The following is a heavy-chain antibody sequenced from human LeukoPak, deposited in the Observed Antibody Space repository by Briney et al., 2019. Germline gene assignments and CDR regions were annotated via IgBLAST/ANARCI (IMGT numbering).Heavy chain of an antibody. CDR2: ISAYNGNT. J-gene: IGHJ5*02. D-gene: IGHD7-27*01. Sequence: ASVKVSCKASGYTFTSYGISWVRQAPGQGLEWMGWISAYNGNTNYAQKLQGRVTMTTDTSTSTAYMELRSLRSDDTAVYYCARDFAWGSGGAPIDDNWLDPWGQRILVTVSS. V-gene: IGHV1-18*01. CDR3: ARDFAWGSGGAPIDDNWLDP. CDR1: GYTFTSYG.